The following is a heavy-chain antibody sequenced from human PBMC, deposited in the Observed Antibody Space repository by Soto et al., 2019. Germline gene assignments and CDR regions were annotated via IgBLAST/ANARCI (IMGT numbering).Heavy chain of an antibody. CDR3: ARDQPTEWEVSPPGY. V-gene: IGHV1-18*04. CDR1: GYAFTSYG. Sequence: QVQLVQSGPEVKKPGASVKISCKASGYAFTSYGFSWVRQAPGQGLEWMGWISAYNGHTHYAQNLQGRVTMTTDTSTTTAYMELRSLRSDDTAVYYCARDQPTEWEVSPPGYWGQGTLGTVSS. CDR2: ISAYNGHT. J-gene: IGHJ4*02. D-gene: IGHD1-26*01.